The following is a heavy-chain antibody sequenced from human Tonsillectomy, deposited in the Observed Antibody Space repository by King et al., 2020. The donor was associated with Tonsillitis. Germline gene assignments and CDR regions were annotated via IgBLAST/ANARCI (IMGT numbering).Heavy chain of an antibody. Sequence: DVQLVESGGGLVQPGGSLRLSCAASGFTFSSHWMSWVRQAPGKGLEWLANIKEDGSESYYVDSVEGRFTISRDNAKNSVYLQMNSLRGEDTAVYYCARVGGYYDKSVYPFHYYYDGMDVWGQGTTVTVSS. CDR3: ARVGGYYDKSVYPFHYYYDGMDV. V-gene: IGHV3-7*03. CDR1: GFTFSSHW. D-gene: IGHD3-22*01. CDR2: IKEDGSES. J-gene: IGHJ6*02.